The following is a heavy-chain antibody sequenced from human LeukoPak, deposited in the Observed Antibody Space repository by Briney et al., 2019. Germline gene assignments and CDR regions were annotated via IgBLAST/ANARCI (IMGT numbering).Heavy chain of an antibody. D-gene: IGHD3-3*01. Sequence: ASVKVSSKASGYTFTSYVISWVRHAPGQGLKWMRWITAYNGTTNYEQKLQGRVTMTTDTPTSTAYMELRSLRSHDTVVYYCARDNYDFWSGYPESSWGQGTLVTVSS. CDR3: ARDNYDFWSGYPESS. CDR2: ITAYNGTT. V-gene: IGHV1-18*01. CDR1: GYTFTSYV. J-gene: IGHJ5*02.